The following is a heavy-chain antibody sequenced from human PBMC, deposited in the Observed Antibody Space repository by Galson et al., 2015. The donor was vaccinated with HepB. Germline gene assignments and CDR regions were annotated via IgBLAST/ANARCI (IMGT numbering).Heavy chain of an antibody. V-gene: IGHV1-69*13. CDR2: IIPIFGTA. D-gene: IGHD6-19*01. J-gene: IGHJ4*02. CDR1: GGTFSSYA. Sequence: SVKVSCKASGGTFSSYAISWVRQAPGQGLEWMGGIIPIFGTANYAQKFQGRVTITADESTSTAYMELSSLRSEDTAVYYCARERLAVAELKGNYYFDYWGQGTLVTVSS. CDR3: ARERLAVAELKGNYYFDY.